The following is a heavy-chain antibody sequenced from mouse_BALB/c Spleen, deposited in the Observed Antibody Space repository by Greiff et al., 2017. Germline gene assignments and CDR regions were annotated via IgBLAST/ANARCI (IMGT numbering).Heavy chain of an antibody. CDR3: AKKGRYDGYAMDY. V-gene: IGHV2-5-1*01. D-gene: IGHD2-14*01. Sequence: QVQLQQSGPSLVQPSQSLSITCTVSGFSLTSYGVHWVRQSPGKGLEWLGVIWRGGSTDYNAASMSRLSITKDNSKSQVFFKMNSLQADDTAIYYCAKKGRYDGYAMDYWGQGTSVTVSS. CDR1: GFSLTSYG. CDR2: IWRGGST. J-gene: IGHJ4*01.